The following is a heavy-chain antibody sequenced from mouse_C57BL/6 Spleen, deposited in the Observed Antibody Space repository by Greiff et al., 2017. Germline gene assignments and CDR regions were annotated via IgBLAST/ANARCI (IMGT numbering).Heavy chain of an antibody. CDR1: GYSFTGYY. CDR2: INPSTGGT. J-gene: IGHJ4*01. Sequence: VQLQQSGPELVKPGASVKISCTASGYSFTGYYMNWVKQSPEKSLEWIGEINPSTGGTTYNQKFKAKATLTVDKSSSTAYMQLKSLTSEDSAVYYCARDHDSYAMDYWGQGTSVTVSS. V-gene: IGHV1-42*01. CDR3: ARDHDSYAMDY.